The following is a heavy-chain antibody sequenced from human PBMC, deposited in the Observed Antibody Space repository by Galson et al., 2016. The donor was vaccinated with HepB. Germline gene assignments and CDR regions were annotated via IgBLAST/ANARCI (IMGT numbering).Heavy chain of an antibody. CDR3: ARGRVTDGYSYYYYMDV. Sequence: SLRLSCAVSGFTFSSYAMNWVRQAPGKGLEWVSAISASGGSTYYADSVKGRFTFSRENSKNTMYLQMNSLRVEDTAVYYCARGRVTDGYSYYYYMDVWGKGTTVTVSS. CDR2: ISASGGST. CDR1: GFTFSSYA. D-gene: IGHD4-11*01. J-gene: IGHJ6*03. V-gene: IGHV3-23*01.